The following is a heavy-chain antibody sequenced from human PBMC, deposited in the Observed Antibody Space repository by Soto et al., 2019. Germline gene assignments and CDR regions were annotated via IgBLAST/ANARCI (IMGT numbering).Heavy chain of an antibody. D-gene: IGHD3-16*01. CDR2: IFYSGRT. J-gene: IGHJ6*03. Sequence: QVQLQESGPGLVKPSETLSLTCTVSGGSISSHYWSWIRQPPGQGLEWIGYIFYSGRTTYNPSLKSRVTISIATSKNQFSLQLSSVAPADTAVYYCARDGRRGGYDYYMDVWGKGTTVTVSS. V-gene: IGHV4-59*11. CDR1: GGSISSHY. CDR3: ARDGRRGGYDYYMDV.